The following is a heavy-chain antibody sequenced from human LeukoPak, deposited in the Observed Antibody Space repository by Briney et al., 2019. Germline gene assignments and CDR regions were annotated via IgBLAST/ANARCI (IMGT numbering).Heavy chain of an antibody. V-gene: IGHV4-59*01. CDR1: GGSLSSYY. Sequence: SETLSLTCTVSGGSLSSYYWSSLRQPPGRGLAWIGYIYYSGSTNYNPSLKSRVTISVDTSKTQFSLKLSSVTAADTAVYYCARDAPYCGGDCFDAFDIWGQGTMVTVSS. D-gene: IGHD2-21*02. CDR3: ARDAPYCGGDCFDAFDI. J-gene: IGHJ3*02. CDR2: IYYSGST.